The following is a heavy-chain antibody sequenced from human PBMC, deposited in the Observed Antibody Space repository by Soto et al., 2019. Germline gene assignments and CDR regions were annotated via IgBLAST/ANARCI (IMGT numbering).Heavy chain of an antibody. CDR3: TASMDV. J-gene: IGHJ6*02. CDR1: GFTFSNAW. Sequence: GGSLRLSYAASGFTFSNAWMSWVRQAPGKGLEWVGRIKSKTDGWTTDYAAPVKGRFTISRDDSKNTLYLQMNSLKNEDTAVYYCTASMDVWGQGTTVTVSS. CDR2: IKSKTDGWTT. V-gene: IGHV3-15*01.